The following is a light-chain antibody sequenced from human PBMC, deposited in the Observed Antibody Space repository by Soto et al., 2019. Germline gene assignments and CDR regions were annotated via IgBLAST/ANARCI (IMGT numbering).Light chain of an antibody. Sequence: QSVLTQPASVSGSPGQSITISCSGTSSDVGGYNYVSWYQQHPGKAPKLMVYEVTNRPSGVSDRFSGSKSANTASLTIAGLQAEDEADYFCSSYTKSNTVVFGGGTKLTVL. CDR1: SSDVGGYNY. CDR3: SSYTKSNTVV. J-gene: IGLJ2*01. CDR2: EVT. V-gene: IGLV2-14*01.